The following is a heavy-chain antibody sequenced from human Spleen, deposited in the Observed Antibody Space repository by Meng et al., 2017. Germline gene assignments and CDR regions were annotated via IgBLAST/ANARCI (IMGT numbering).Heavy chain of an antibody. J-gene: IGHJ4*02. CDR1: EYTFSDYN. D-gene: IGHD6-13*01. CDR3: ARDEDISAAGKLFGDY. V-gene: IGHV1-2*06. CDR2: INPDSGDT. Sequence: VQLVQSGGGVKKPGASVKGSFKASEYTFSDYNIHWGRQAPGQGLEWMGRINPDSGDTHFAQKFQGRVAMTRDTSISTAYMELSGLRSDDTAMYYCARDEDISAAGKLFGDYWGQGTLVTVSS.